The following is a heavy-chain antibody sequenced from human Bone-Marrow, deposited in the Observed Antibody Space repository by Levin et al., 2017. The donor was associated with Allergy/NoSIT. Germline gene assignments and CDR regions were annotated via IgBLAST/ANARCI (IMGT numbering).Heavy chain of an antibody. D-gene: IGHD2-15*01. Sequence: PGGSLRLSCAASGFTFAIYTMSWVRQAPGKGLECVSTISGSGGSTYYADSVRGRLTISRDNSKNTLYLQMNSLRAEDTAVYYCAKDLVVAAYWGQGTLVTVSS. V-gene: IGHV3-23*01. CDR2: ISGSGGST. J-gene: IGHJ4*02. CDR3: AKDLVVAAY. CDR1: GFTFAIYT.